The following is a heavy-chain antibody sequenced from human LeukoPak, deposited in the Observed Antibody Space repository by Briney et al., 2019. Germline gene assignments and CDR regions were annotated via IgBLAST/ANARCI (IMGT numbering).Heavy chain of an antibody. CDR2: ISYDGSNK. Sequence: GRSLRLSCAASGFTFSGFAMHLVRQALGKGLEWVAVISYDGSNKYYADSVKGRFTISRYNSKNTLYLQMNSLRAEDTAVYYCARDLYRDSSWLDYWGQGALVTVSS. J-gene: IGHJ4*02. CDR1: GFTFSGFA. V-gene: IGHV3-30*04. D-gene: IGHD6-13*01. CDR3: ARDLYRDSSWLDY.